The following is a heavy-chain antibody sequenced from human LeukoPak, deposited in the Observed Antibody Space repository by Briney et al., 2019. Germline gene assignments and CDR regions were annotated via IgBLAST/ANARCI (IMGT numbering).Heavy chain of an antibody. J-gene: IGHJ4*02. V-gene: IGHV4-34*01. CDR2: INHSGST. Sequence: PSETLSLTCAVSGGSLSGYYWTWIRQPPGKGLEWIGEINHSGSTYYNPSLKSRVTISVDTSKNQFSLKLSSVTAADTAVYYCARLNSSGWYIHDYWGQGTLVTVSS. CDR1: GGSLSGYY. CDR3: ARLNSSGWYIHDY. D-gene: IGHD6-19*01.